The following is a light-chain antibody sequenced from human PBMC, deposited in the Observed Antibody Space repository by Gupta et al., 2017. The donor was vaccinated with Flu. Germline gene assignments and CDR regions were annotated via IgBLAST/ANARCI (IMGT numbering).Light chain of an antibody. CDR1: QSVSRY. CDR3: QQRSNWPGT. CDR2: DAS. J-gene: IGKJ1*01. Sequence: IVLTQSPAILSLSPGERATLSCRASQSVSRYLAWFQQKPGQAPRLLIYDASNRATGIPARFSGSGSGTDFTLTISSLEPEDFAVYYCQQRSNWPGTFGQGTKVEV. V-gene: IGKV3-11*01.